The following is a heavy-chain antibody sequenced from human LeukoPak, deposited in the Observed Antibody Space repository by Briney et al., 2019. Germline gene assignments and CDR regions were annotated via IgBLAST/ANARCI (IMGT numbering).Heavy chain of an antibody. D-gene: IGHD6-13*01. CDR1: GFTFSSYG. CDR2: FDPEDGET. J-gene: IGHJ6*02. V-gene: IGHV1-24*01. Sequence: SCAASGFTFSSYGMQWVRQAPGKGLEWMGGFDPEDGETIYAQKFQGRVTMTEDTSTDTAYMELSSLRSEDTAVYYCATSNGYSSTWDVWGQGTTVTVSS. CDR3: ATSNGYSSTWDV.